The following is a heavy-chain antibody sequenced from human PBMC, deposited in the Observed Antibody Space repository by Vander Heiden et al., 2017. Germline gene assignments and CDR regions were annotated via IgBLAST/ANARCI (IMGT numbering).Heavy chain of an antibody. J-gene: IGHJ1*01. D-gene: IGHD1-26*01. Sequence: EIQLVESGGALVETGGSLRPSCSASGFNFDNVWMSWVRQAPGKALEWIGRIKGEADGGTTNYAAPVKGRFTISRDDSTDMVFLQMNSLNTEDTGVYFCATWGGHWGQGTLVTVSS. CDR2: IKGEADGGTT. CDR1: GFNFDNVW. CDR3: ATWGGH. V-gene: IGHV3-15*06.